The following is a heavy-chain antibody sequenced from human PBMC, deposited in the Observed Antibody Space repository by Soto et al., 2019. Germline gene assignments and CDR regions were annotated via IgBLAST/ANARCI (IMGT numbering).Heavy chain of an antibody. J-gene: IGHJ6*02. CDR3: AVDLRDTRRLWGCGMDV. D-gene: IGHD1-26*01. V-gene: IGHV4-4*02. CDR1: GGSISSSNW. CDR2: IYHSGST. Sequence: QVQLQDSGPGLVKPSGTLSLTCAVSGGSISSSNWWSWVRQPPGKGLEWIGEIYHSGSTNYNPPLKSRVSISVDMSKNQFSLKLTSVTAADTAGYYGAVDLRDTRRLWGCGMDVWGQGTTVTVSS.